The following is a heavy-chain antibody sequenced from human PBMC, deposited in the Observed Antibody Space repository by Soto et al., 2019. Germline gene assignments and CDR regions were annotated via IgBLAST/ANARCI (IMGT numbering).Heavy chain of an antibody. V-gene: IGHV3-23*01. CDR1: GFTFSSYA. CDR3: AKFSLCTKGVCYRVSAYYYGMDV. D-gene: IGHD2-8*01. J-gene: IGHJ6*02. CDR2: ISGSGGST. Sequence: PGGSLRLSCAASGFTFSSYAMSWVRQARGKGLEWVSAISGSGGSTYYADSVKGRFTISRDNSKNTLYLQMNSLRAEDTAVYYCAKFSLCTKGVCYRVSAYYYGMDVWGQGTTVTVSS.